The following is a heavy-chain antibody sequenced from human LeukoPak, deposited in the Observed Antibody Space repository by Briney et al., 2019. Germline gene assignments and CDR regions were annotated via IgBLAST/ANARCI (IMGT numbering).Heavy chain of an antibody. V-gene: IGHV3-74*01. CDR3: TMDLTGYDDY. CDR1: GFTFSRYW. Sequence: GGSLRLSCAASGFTFSRYWMHWVRQAPGKGLVWVSRINTDGTTTTYADSVKGRFTISRDNAKNTLYLQMDSLRAEDTAVYYCTMDLTGYDDYWGQGTLVTVSS. CDR2: INTDGTTT. D-gene: IGHD3-9*01. J-gene: IGHJ4*02.